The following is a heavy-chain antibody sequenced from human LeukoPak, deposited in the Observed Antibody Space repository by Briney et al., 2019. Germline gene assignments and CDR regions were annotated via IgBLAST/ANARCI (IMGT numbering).Heavy chain of an antibody. V-gene: IGHV4-4*07. CDR2: IYTSGTT. D-gene: IGHD6-13*01. J-gene: IGHJ4*02. Sequence: SETLSLTCTVSGGSISNYYWNWIRQPAGKGLEWIGRIYTSGTTNYNPSLKSRVSMSVDTSKNQFSLKLSSVTAADTAVYYCATIAAAGTWDYWGQGTLVTVSS. CDR1: GGSISNYY. CDR3: ATIAAAGTWDY.